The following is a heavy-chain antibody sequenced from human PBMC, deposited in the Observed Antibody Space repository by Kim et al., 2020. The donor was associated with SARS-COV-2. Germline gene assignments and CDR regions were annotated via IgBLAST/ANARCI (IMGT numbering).Heavy chain of an antibody. J-gene: IGHJ6*03. CDR3: ARVLRYYYYYMDV. V-gene: IGHV4-34*01. Sequence: YNPSLKSRVTISVATSKNQFSLKRSSVPAADTAVYYCARVLRYYYYYMDVWGKGTTVTVSS.